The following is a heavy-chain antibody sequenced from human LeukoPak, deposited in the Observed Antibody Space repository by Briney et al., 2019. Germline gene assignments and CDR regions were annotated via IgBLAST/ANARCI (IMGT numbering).Heavy chain of an antibody. CDR1: GGSISSGSYY. V-gene: IGHV4-61*02. CDR2: IYTSGST. Sequence: KPSETLSLTCTVAGGSISSGSYYWSWIRQPAGKGLEWIGRIYTSGSTNYNPSLKSRVTISVDTSKNQFSLKLSSVTAADTAVYYCARDGVTFYYYYMDVWGKGTTVTVSS. CDR3: ARDGVTFYYYYMDV. D-gene: IGHD3-3*01. J-gene: IGHJ6*03.